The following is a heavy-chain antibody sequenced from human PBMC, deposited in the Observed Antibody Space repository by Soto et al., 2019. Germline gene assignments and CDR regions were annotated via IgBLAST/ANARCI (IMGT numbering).Heavy chain of an antibody. D-gene: IGHD1-26*01. CDR2: INPNSGGT. CDR3: ARGALYSGSYYSFDY. J-gene: IGHJ4*02. V-gene: IGHV1-2*04. Sequence: ASVKVSCKASGYTFTGYYMHWVRQAPGQGLEWMGWINPNSGGTNYAQKFQGWVTMTRDTSISTAYMELSRLRSDDTAVYYCARGALYSGSYYSFDYRGEGTLVTVSS. CDR1: GYTFTGYY.